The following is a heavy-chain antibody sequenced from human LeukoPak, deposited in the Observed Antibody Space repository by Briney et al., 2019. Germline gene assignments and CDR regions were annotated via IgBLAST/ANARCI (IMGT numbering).Heavy chain of an antibody. D-gene: IGHD3-10*01. V-gene: IGHV3-30-3*01. Sequence: PGRSLRLSCAASGFTFSSYAMHWVRQAPGKGLEWVAVIPYDGSNKYYADSAKGRFTISRDNSKNTLYLQMNSLRAEDTAVYYCARGLPYYYGSGSYYWDYWGQGTLVTVSS. CDR1: GFTFSSYA. CDR3: ARGLPYYYGSGSYYWDY. J-gene: IGHJ4*02. CDR2: IPYDGSNK.